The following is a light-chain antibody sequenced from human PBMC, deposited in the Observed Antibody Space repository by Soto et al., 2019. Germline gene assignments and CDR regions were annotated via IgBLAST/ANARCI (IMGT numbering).Light chain of an antibody. V-gene: IGKV1-5*03. CDR2: KAS. CDR1: QSISSW. Sequence: DIQMTQSPSTLSASVGDRVTITCRASQSISSWLAWYQQKPGKAPKLLIYKASSLESGVPSRLSGSGSGTEFTLTIRSLQPDDFATYYCQQYNSFLTFGQGTKVEIK. CDR3: QQYNSFLT. J-gene: IGKJ1*01.